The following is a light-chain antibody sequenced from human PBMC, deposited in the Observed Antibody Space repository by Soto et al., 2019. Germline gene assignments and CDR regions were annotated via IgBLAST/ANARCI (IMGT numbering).Light chain of an antibody. V-gene: IGKV3D-20*02. J-gene: IGKJ5*01. Sequence: EIVLTKSPGAMSLSPRERATLSCKSSQSFNSIYLAWYQQKPGQAPRLLIYGASSRATGIPDRFSGSGSGTDFTLTISGLEPADLGVYYCQQRHNWPITFGQGTRLEIK. CDR2: GAS. CDR3: QQRHNWPIT. CDR1: QSFNSIY.